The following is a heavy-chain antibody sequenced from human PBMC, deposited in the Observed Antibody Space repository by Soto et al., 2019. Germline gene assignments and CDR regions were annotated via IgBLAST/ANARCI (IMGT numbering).Heavy chain of an antibody. D-gene: IGHD5-18*01. CDR2: ISYDGSNK. V-gene: IGHV3-30-3*01. J-gene: IGHJ3*02. CDR1: GFTFSSYA. CDR3: ARAGFWIQQPKTDAFDI. Sequence: GGSLRLSCAASGFTFSSYAMHWVRQAPGKGLEWVAVISYDGSNKYYADSVKGRFTISRDNSKNTLYLQMNSLRAEDTAVYYCARAGFWIQQPKTDAFDIWGQGTMVTVSS.